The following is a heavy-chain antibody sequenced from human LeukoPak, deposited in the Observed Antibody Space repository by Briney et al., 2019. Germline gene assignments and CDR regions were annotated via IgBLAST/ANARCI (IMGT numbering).Heavy chain of an antibody. CDR3: ARGSYSSGWYFDY. CDR1: GGSISSYS. D-gene: IGHD6-19*01. Sequence: SETLSLTCTVSGGSISSYSWSWIRQPPGKGLEWIGYIYYSGSTNYNPSLKSRVTISVDMSKNQFSLKLSSVTAADTAVYYCARGSYSSGWYFDYWGQGTLVTVSS. V-gene: IGHV4-59*01. CDR2: IYYSGST. J-gene: IGHJ4*02.